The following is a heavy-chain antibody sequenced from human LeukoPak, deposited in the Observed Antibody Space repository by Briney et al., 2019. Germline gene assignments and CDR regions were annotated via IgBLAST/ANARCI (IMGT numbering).Heavy chain of an antibody. J-gene: IGHJ4*02. CDR2: IIPIFGTA. V-gene: IGHV1-69*06. CDR1: GGTFSSYA. Sequence: SVKVSCMASGGTFSSYAISWVRQAPGQGLERGGGIIPIFGTANYAQKLQGRVTITADKSTSTAYMELSSLRSEDTAVYYCARGDSNVLLWFGEKGDYWGQGTLVTVSS. D-gene: IGHD3-10*01. CDR3: ARGDSNVLLWFGEKGDY.